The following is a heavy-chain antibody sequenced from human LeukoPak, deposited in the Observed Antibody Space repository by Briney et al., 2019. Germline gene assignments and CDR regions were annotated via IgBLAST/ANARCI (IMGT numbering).Heavy chain of an antibody. J-gene: IGHJ4*02. V-gene: IGHV4-4*07. CDR2: IYTSGST. Sequence: SETLSLTCTVSGGSISSYYWSWIRQPARRGLEWIGRIYTSGSTNYNPSLKSRVTMSVDTSKNQFSLKLSSVTAADTAVYYCARDLVVAVAGTEDYWGQGTLVTVSS. D-gene: IGHD6-19*01. CDR3: ARDLVVAVAGTEDY. CDR1: GGSISSYY.